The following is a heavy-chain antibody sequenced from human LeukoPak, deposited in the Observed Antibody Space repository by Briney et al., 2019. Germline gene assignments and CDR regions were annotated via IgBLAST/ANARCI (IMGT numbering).Heavy chain of an antibody. D-gene: IGHD1-20*01. CDR1: GGSISSGGYY. CDR2: IYYSGST. CDR3: ARGGGHYNWNGPYYYYGMDV. Sequence: SETLSLTCTVSGGSISSGGYYWSWIRQHPGKGLEWIGYIYYSGSTYYNPSLKSRVTISVDTSKNQFSLKLSSVTAADTAVYYCARGGGHYNWNGPYYYYGMDVWGQGTTVTVSS. J-gene: IGHJ6*02. V-gene: IGHV4-31*03.